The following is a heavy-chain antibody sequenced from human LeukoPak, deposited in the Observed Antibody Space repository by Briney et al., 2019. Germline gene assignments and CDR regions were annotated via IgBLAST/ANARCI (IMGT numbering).Heavy chain of an antibody. CDR1: GGSISSYY. J-gene: IGHJ4*02. CDR2: IYYSGST. CDR3: ARRYGSGSSGTFDY. V-gene: IGHV4-59*01. D-gene: IGHD3-10*01. Sequence: SETLSLTCTVSGGSISSYYWSWIRQPPGKGLEWIAYIYYSGSTNYNPSLKSRVTISVDTPKNQFSLKLSSVTAADTAVYYCARRYGSGSSGTFDYWGQGTLVTVSS.